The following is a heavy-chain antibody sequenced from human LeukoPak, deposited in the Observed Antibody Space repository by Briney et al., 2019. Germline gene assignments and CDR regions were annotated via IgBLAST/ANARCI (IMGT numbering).Heavy chain of an antibody. CDR1: GYTFTGYL. CDR2: IIPNSGGT. D-gene: IGHD1-26*01. J-gene: IGHJ1*01. Sequence: ASVKVSCKASGYTFTGYLIHWVRQAPGQGLEWMGWIIPNSGGTRYAQKFQDRVTMTRDTSITTAYMELSSLRSDDTAAYYCARVRSGSYFPHWGQGTLVTVSS. CDR3: ARVRSGSYFPH. V-gene: IGHV1-2*02.